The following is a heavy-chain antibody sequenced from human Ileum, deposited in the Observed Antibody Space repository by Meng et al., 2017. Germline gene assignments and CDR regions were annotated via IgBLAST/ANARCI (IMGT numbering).Heavy chain of an antibody. D-gene: IGHD6-19*01. J-gene: IGHJ4*02. CDR2: IYYSGNT. Sequence: VQLQEPGPGLGRPTEPLSLTCTVSGGSVSTSWSWLRQPPGKGLEWIGNIYYSGNTNSNPSLKSQVTISVDTSKNQFSLKLSSVTAADTAVYFCARDRRDSSGWFYFDYWAQGTLVTVSS. CDR3: ARDRRDSSGWFYFDY. CDR1: GGSVSTS. V-gene: IGHV4-59*02.